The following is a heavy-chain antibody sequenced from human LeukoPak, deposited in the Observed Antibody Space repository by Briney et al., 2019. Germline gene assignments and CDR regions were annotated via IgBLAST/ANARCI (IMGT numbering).Heavy chain of an antibody. V-gene: IGHV3-48*03. D-gene: IGHD2-15*01. CDR3: ARETSYCSGGSCYPGGFDY. CDR2: ISSSGSTI. J-gene: IGHJ4*02. CDR1: GFTFSSYE. Sequence: GGSLRLSCAASGFTFSSYELNWVRQAPGKGLEWVSYISSSGSTIYYADSVKGRFTISRDNAKNSLYLQMSSLRAEDTAVYYCARETSYCSGGSCYPGGFDYWGQGTLVTVSS.